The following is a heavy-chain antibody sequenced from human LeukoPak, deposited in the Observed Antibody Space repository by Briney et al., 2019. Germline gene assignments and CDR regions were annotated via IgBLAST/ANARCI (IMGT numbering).Heavy chain of an antibody. V-gene: IGHV3-23*01. D-gene: IGHD2-15*01. Sequence: GGSLRLSCAASGFTFKSYLMTWVRQAPGKGLEWVSSINGGGSSTSYADSVKGRFTIPRDNSKTTLFLQMNSLRAEDTAVYYCARQLGYCDSGTCYFEYWGQGTLVTVSS. CDR2: INGGGSST. CDR1: GFTFKSYL. CDR3: ARQLGYCDSGTCYFEY. J-gene: IGHJ4*02.